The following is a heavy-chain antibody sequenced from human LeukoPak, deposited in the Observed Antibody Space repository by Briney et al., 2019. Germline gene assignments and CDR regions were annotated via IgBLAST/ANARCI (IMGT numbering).Heavy chain of an antibody. D-gene: IGHD3-22*01. CDR3: ARDLTYYYDSSGATTNDAFDI. Sequence: ASVKVSCKASGGTFSNYAISWVRQAPGQGLEWMGWISAYNGNTNYAQKLQGRVTMTTDTSTSTAYMELRSLRSDDAAVYYCARDLTYYYDSSGATTNDAFDIWGQGTMVTVSS. CDR2: ISAYNGNT. J-gene: IGHJ3*02. CDR1: GGTFSNYA. V-gene: IGHV1-18*01.